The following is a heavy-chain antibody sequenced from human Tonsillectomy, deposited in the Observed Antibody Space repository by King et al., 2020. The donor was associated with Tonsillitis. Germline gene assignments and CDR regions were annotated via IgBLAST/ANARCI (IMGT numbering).Heavy chain of an antibody. CDR2: IYPGDSDT. J-gene: IGHJ2*01. CDR1: GDSFTNYW. Sequence: QLVQSGAEVKKPGESLRISCEGSGDSFTNYWIGWVRHVPGKGLEWMGIIYPGDSDTRYSPSFQVQGTISADKSINTAYLQWSSLKASDTAMYYFARRPVGMASMNWYFDLWGRGTLVTVSS. V-gene: IGHV5-51*03. D-gene: IGHD5-24*01. CDR3: ARRPVGMASMNWYFDL.